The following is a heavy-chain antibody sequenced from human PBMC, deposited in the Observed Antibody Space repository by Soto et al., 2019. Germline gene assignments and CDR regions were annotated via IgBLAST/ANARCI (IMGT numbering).Heavy chain of an antibody. Sequence: SETLSLTCTVSGGSISSGGYYWSWIRQHPGKGLEWVGYIYYSGSTYYNPSLKSRVTISVDTPKNQFSLKLSSVTAADTAVYYCAREGSNYGLIYFDPWGQGTLVTVSS. CDR3: AREGSNYGLIYFDP. CDR1: GGSISSGGYY. J-gene: IGHJ5*02. CDR2: IYYSGST. V-gene: IGHV4-31*03. D-gene: IGHD4-4*01.